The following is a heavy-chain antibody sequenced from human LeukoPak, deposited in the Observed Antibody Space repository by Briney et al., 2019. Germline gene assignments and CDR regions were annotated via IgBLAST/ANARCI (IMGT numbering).Heavy chain of an antibody. J-gene: IGHJ4*02. CDR2: ICPRDGST. V-gene: IGHV1-46*01. CDR3: ARDQEGFDY. CDR1: GYTFTSNY. Sequence: GASVRVSYKACGYTFTSNYIHGVRQAPGQGREWMGVICPRDGSTRHAQKFQGRVTVTRDTSTSTVHMELSGLRSEDTAVYYCARDQEGFDYWGQGTLVTVSS.